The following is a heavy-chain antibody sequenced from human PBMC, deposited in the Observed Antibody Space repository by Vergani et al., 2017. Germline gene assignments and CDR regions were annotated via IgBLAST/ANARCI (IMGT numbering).Heavy chain of an antibody. D-gene: IGHD2-8*01. J-gene: IGHJ4*02. V-gene: IGHV3-7*03. CDR3: ARAGVRAGFDF. CDR1: GFTLGDYA. Sequence: EVHLVESGGGLVQPGRSLRLSCSGSGFTLGDYAMTWVRKAPGKGLEWVANINSRGTKTDYMPSLGARFSISRDNTQRSLHLQMYNLRVEDTAIYYCARAGVRAGFDFWGQGTLVTVSS. CDR2: INSRGTKT.